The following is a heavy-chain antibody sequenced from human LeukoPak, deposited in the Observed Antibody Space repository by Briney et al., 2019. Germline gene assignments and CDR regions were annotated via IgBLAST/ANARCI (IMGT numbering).Heavy chain of an antibody. CDR1: GGSITSDSYY. Sequence: PSETLSLTCTVSGGSITSDSYYWSWIRQPAGKGLEWIGRISTSGSTNYNPSLKSRVTISVDTSKNQFSLKLSSVTAADTAVYYCARESWLEGFDYWGQGTLVTVSS. D-gene: IGHD3-22*01. CDR2: ISTSGST. CDR3: ARESWLEGFDY. J-gene: IGHJ4*02. V-gene: IGHV4-61*02.